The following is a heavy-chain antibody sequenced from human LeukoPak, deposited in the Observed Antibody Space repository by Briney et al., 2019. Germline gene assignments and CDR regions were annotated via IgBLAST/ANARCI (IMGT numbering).Heavy chain of an antibody. CDR3: ARDHGIALAGYFDY. Sequence: GASVKVSCKASGGTFSSYAISWVRQAPGQGLEWMGGIIPMFGTANSAQKFQGRVTITADGSTSTAYMELSSLRSEDTAVYYCARDHGIALAGYFDYWGQGTLVTVSS. J-gene: IGHJ4*02. D-gene: IGHD6-19*01. CDR2: IIPMFGTA. CDR1: GGTFSSYA. V-gene: IGHV1-69*13.